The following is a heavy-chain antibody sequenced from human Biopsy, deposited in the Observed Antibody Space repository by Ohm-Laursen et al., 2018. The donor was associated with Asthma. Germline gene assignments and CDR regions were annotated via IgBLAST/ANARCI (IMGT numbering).Heavy chain of an antibody. J-gene: IGHJ1*01. CDR2: IKRDGSEK. D-gene: IGHD3-3*02. V-gene: IGHV3-7*01. CDR3: ARTFHFWSPYHAEHYQL. CDR1: GFTFGDYW. Sequence: SLRLSCAASGFTFGDYWMGWVRQVPGKGLEWVANIKRDGSEKNHVDSLKGRFTISRDNAKNSLYLQMNSLRAEDTAVYYCARTFHFWSPYHAEHYQLWGQGTLVTVSS.